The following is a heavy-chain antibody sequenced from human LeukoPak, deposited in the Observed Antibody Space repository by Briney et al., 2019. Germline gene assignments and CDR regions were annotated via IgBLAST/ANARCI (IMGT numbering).Heavy chain of an antibody. CDR3: AKSVARRYYFDY. V-gene: IGHV3-23*01. CDR1: GFPFSSYA. CDR2: ISGSGGST. Sequence: GGSLRLSCAASGFPFSSYAMSWVRQTPGKGLEWVSAISGSGGSTYYADSVKGRFTISRDNSKNTLYLQMNSLRAEDTAVYYCAKSVARRYYFDYWGQGTLVTVSS. D-gene: IGHD6-19*01. J-gene: IGHJ4*02.